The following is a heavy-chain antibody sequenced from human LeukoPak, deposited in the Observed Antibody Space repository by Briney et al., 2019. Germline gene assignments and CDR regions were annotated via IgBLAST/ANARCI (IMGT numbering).Heavy chain of an antibody. J-gene: IGHJ4*02. Sequence: SQTLSLTCTVSGGSLSSADSYWSWIRQPPGKGLEWIGYIFYSGNSYYNPSLKSRLTISVDTSKNQFSLKLSSVTAADTAVYYCARALRFGEFSFDYWGQGTLVTVSS. CDR1: GGSLSSADSY. CDR3: ARALRFGEFSFDY. D-gene: IGHD3-10*01. CDR2: IFYSGNS. V-gene: IGHV4-30-4*01.